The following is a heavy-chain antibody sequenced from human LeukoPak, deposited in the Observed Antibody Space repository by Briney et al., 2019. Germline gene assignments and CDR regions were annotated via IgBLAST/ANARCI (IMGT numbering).Heavy chain of an antibody. CDR2: ISSSSSII. D-gene: IGHD6-19*01. V-gene: IGHV3-48*04. J-gene: IGHJ4*02. CDR3: AREGIAVAGTGGGPGDY. Sequence: GGSLRLSCAASGFTFSNYNMNWVRQAPGKGLEWVSYISSSSSIIYYAGSVKGRFTISRDNAKKSLYLQMNSLRAEDTAVYYWAREGIAVAGTGGGPGDYWGQGTLVTVSS. CDR1: GFTFSNYN.